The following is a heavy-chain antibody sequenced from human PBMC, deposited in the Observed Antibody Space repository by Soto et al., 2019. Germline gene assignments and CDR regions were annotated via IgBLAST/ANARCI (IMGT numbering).Heavy chain of an antibody. CDR2: IKSKTDGETT. CDR3: TTDGHFDY. J-gene: IGHJ4*02. V-gene: IGHV3-15*01. CDR1: DFAFNGAW. Sequence: EVQLVESGGGLVKPGGSLRLSCAASDFAFNGAWMSWVRQAPGKGLEWVGRIKSKTDGETTDYTAPVKGRFTISRDDSRNTLFLHISSLKTEDTAVYYCTTDGHFDYWGQGTPVTPSS.